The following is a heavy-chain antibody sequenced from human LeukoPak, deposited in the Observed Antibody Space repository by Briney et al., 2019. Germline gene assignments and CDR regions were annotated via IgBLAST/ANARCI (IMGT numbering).Heavy chain of an antibody. CDR3: AREYPSGL. V-gene: IGHV4-61*05. Sequence: NSSETLSLTCTVSGVSISSSSYYWGWIRQSPGKGLEWIGYIYYSGSTNYNPSLKSRVTISVDTSKNQFSLKLTSVTAADTAVYYCAREYPSGLWGRGTLVTVSS. CDR2: IYYSGST. CDR1: GVSISSSSYY. J-gene: IGHJ2*01. D-gene: IGHD6-6*01.